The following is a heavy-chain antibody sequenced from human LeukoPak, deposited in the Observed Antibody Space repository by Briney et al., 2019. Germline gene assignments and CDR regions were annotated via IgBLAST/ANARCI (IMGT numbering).Heavy chain of an antibody. J-gene: IGHJ4*02. CDR2: ISYSGSI. Sequence: PSETLSLTCTVSGGSVSSGTYYWSWIRQSPGKGLEYIGYISYSGSINYNPSLRSRVTISVDRSKNQFSLKLSSVTAADTAVYYCARADGSGSYYKAFDYWGQGTLVTVSS. CDR3: ARADGSGSYYKAFDY. D-gene: IGHD3-10*01. V-gene: IGHV4-61*01. CDR1: GGSVSSGTYY.